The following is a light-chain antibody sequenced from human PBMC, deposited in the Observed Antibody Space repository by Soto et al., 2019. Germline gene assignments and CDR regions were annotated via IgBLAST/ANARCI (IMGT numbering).Light chain of an antibody. CDR1: QGIDSY. V-gene: IGKV1-39*01. J-gene: IGKJ1*01. Sequence: DIQMTQSPSSLSASVRYKVTITCRASQGIDSYLNWYQQRPGEAPKLLIYAASRLQTGVPSRFSGSGSGTDFTLTINSLQPEDFATYYCQQSYTTPWTFGQGTKVEIK. CDR3: QQSYTTPWT. CDR2: AAS.